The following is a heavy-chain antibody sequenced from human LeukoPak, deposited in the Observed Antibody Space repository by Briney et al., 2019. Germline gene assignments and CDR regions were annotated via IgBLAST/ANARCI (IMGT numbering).Heavy chain of an antibody. Sequence: SVKVSCKASGGTFSSHVISWVRQAPGQGLEWMGGIMSVFGRANYAQKFQGRVTITADESTSTAYMELSSLRSEDTAIYYCASHLEYCSGGSCYFLDYWGQGTLVTVSS. CDR1: GGTFSSHV. V-gene: IGHV1-69*13. D-gene: IGHD2-15*01. J-gene: IGHJ4*02. CDR3: ASHLEYCSGGSCYFLDY. CDR2: IMSVFGRA.